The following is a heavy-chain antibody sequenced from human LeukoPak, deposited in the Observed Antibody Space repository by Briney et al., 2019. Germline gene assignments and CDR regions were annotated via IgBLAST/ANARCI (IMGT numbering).Heavy chain of an antibody. CDR2: ISSSSSYI. D-gene: IGHD1-1*01. J-gene: IGHJ6*02. CDR1: GFTFSSYS. V-gene: IGHV3-21*01. Sequence: KPGGSLRLSCAASGFTFSSYSMNWVRQAPGKGLEWVSSISSSSSYIYYADSVKGRFTISRDNAKNSLYLQMNSLRAEDTAVYYCARGRRNDAWYYYYGMDVWGQGTTVTVSS. CDR3: ARGRRNDAWYYYYGMDV.